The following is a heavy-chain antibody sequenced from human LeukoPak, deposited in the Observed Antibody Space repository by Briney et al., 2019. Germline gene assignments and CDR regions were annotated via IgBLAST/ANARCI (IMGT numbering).Heavy chain of an antibody. J-gene: IGHJ4*02. Sequence: PSETLSLTCAVYGGSFNSYSWSWIRQPPGKGLEWIGEINHSGSTNYNPSLKSRVTISVDTSKNQFSLKLNSVTAADTAVYYCARTRGGIRPFFDYWGQGILVTVSS. V-gene: IGHV4-34*01. CDR1: GGSFNSYS. CDR2: INHSGST. D-gene: IGHD3-16*01. CDR3: ARTRGGIRPFFDY.